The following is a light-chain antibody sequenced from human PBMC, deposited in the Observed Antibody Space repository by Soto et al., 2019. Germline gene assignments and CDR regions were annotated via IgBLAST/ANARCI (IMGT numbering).Light chain of an antibody. CDR2: AS. CDR3: QHYGTSAL. V-gene: IGKV3-20*01. J-gene: IGKJ3*01. CDR1: QSVSDMY. Sequence: ELVLTQSPGTLSLSPGERATLSCRASQSVSDMYLAWYQQKPGQAPRLLIYASNRATGIPDRFSGSGSGTAFTLTTSRLEPEDFAVYYWQHYGTSALFGPGTKVEIK.